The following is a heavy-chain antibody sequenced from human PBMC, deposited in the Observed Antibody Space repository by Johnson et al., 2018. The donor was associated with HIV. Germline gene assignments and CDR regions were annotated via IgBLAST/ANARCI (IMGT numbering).Heavy chain of an antibody. CDR3: AARGWELQPDAFDI. CDR2: IKQDGSEK. J-gene: IGHJ3*02. CDR1: GFTFSSYW. V-gene: IGHV3-7*03. Sequence: SLRLSCAASGFTFSSYWMSWVRQAPGKGLEWVANIKQDGSEKYYVDSVKGRFTISSDNAKNSRYRQMNRLRAEEKAVYYCAARGWELQPDAFDIWGQGTMVTVSS. D-gene: IGHD1-26*01.